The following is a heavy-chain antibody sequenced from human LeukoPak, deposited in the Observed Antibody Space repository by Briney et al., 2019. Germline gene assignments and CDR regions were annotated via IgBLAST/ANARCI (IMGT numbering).Heavy chain of an antibody. D-gene: IGHD5-24*01. Sequence: GGSLRLSCAASGFTFSESAMSWVRQAPGKGLEWVSLISFSGANTYYADSVKGRFTLSRDNSKDTVYLLMNSLRAEDPAIYYCARDIQLSTWGLGTMVTVSS. CDR2: ISFSGANT. J-gene: IGHJ3*01. CDR1: GFTFSESA. V-gene: IGHV3-23*01. CDR3: ARDIQLST.